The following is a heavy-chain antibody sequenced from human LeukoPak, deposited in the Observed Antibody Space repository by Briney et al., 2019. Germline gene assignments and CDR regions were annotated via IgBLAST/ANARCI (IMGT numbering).Heavy chain of an antibody. Sequence: GGSLRLSCAASGFTFSSYRMSWVRQAPGKGLEWVANIKQDGSEKYYVDSVKGRFTISRDNAKNSLYLQMNSLRAEDTAVYYCARVHAAYPFDYWGQGTLVTVSS. D-gene: IGHD2-15*01. CDR1: GFTFSSYR. CDR2: IKQDGSEK. J-gene: IGHJ4*02. V-gene: IGHV3-7*01. CDR3: ARVHAAYPFDY.